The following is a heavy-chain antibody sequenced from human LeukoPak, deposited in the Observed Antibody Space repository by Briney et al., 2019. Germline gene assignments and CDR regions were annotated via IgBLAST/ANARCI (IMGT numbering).Heavy chain of an antibody. CDR3: TTNDAFDI. V-gene: IGHV3-15*01. J-gene: IGHJ3*02. CDR1: GFTFRNAW. CDR2: IKTNTDVGTI. Sequence: GGSLRLSCVASGFTFRNAWMNWVRQAPGKGLEWVGRIKTNTDVGTIDYAAPVKGRFTISRDDSENTLYLQMNSLKTEDTALYYCTTNDAFDIWGQGTMATVSS.